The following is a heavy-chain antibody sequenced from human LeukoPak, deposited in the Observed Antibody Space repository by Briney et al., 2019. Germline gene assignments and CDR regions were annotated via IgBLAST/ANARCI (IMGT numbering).Heavy chain of an antibody. CDR1: GGTFSSYA. CDR3: AREVVGANDAPFDY. Sequence: ASVKVSCKASGGTFSSYAISWVRQAPGQGLEWMGGIIPIFGTANYAQKFQGRVTITADKSTSTAYMELSSLRSEDTAVYYCAREVVGANDAPFDYWGQGTLVTVSS. CDR2: IIPIFGTA. J-gene: IGHJ4*02. D-gene: IGHD1-26*01. V-gene: IGHV1-69*06.